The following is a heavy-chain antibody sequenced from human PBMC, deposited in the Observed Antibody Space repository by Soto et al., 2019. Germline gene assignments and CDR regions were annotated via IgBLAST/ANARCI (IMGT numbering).Heavy chain of an antibody. V-gene: IGHV1-8*02. CDR1: GYTFSNYG. D-gene: IGHD5-12*01. CDR3: ARVYSGYDFDY. CDR2: MNPNSGNT. Sequence: GASVKVSCKTSGYTFSNYGINWVRQATGQGLEWMGWMNPNSGNTGYAQKFQGRVTMTRNTSISTAYMELSSLRSEDTAVYYCARVYSGYDFDYWGQGTLVTVSS. J-gene: IGHJ4*02.